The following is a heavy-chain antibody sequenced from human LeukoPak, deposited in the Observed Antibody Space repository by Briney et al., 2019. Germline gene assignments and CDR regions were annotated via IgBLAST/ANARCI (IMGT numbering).Heavy chain of an antibody. CDR3: ARDVPIAVASFWYFDL. CDR2: ISAYNGNT. D-gene: IGHD6-19*01. CDR1: GYTFTSYG. Sequence: ASVKLSCNASGYTFTSYGISWVRHAPGQGLEWMGWISAYNGNTNYAQKLQGRVTMTTDTSTSTAYMQLRSLRADDTAVYYCARDVPIAVASFWYFDLWGRGTLVTVSS. V-gene: IGHV1-18*01. J-gene: IGHJ2*01.